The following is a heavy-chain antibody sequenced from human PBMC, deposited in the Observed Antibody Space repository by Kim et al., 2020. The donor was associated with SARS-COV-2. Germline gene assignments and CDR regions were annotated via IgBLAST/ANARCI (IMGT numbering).Heavy chain of an antibody. CDR3: AKDRRTGIAAAVEYFQH. J-gene: IGHJ1*01. Sequence: GGSLRLSCAASGFTFSSYAMGWVRQAPGKGLEWVSAISGSGGSTYYADSVKGRFTISRDNSKNTLYLQMNSLRAEDTAVYYCAKDRRTGIAAAVEYFQHWGQGTLVPVSS. CDR2: ISGSGGST. CDR1: GFTFSSYA. D-gene: IGHD6-13*01. V-gene: IGHV3-23*01.